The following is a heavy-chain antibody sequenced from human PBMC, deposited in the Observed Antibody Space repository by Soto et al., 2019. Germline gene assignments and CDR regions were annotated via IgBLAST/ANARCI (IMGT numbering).Heavy chain of an antibody. Sequence: QVQLLESGGGLVKPGGSLRLSCAASGFTFSDYYMSWIRQAPGKGLECVAYISVSSTYANYADSVEGRFTISRDNARNSLFLQMNSLRAEVTAVYYCARGVRYYSSEKPANFDYWGQGDLVTVSS. D-gene: IGHD3-10*01. V-gene: IGHV3-11*05. CDR1: GFTFSDYY. CDR2: ISVSSTYA. CDR3: ARGVRYYSSEKPANFDY. J-gene: IGHJ4*02.